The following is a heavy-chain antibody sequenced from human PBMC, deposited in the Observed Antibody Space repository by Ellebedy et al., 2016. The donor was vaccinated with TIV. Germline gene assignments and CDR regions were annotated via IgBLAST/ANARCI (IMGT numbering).Heavy chain of an antibody. J-gene: IGHJ4*02. CDR3: SAAYGSGAPDY. V-gene: IGHV4-61*01. D-gene: IGHD2-15*01. Sequence: MPSETLSPTCTVPGGSVSSTNYYWTWLRQPPGTGLEWVGYIYSSGRTDYKHSLKSRMAISVDTSRNQISLKFGSVTAADTAVYYCSAAYGSGAPDYWGQGTLVTVSS. CDR1: GGSVSSTNYY. CDR2: IYSSGRT.